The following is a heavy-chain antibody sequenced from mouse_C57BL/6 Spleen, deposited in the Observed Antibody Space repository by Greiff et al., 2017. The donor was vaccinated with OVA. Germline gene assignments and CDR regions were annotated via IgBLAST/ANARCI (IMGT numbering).Heavy chain of an antibody. V-gene: IGHV1-52*01. CDR1: GYTFTSYW. D-gene: IGHD1-1*01. CDR3: ARAGTVVYYYAMDY. Sequence: QVQLQQPGAELVRPGSSVKLSCKASGYTFTSYWMHWVKQRPIQGLEWIGNIDPSDSANHYNQKFKDKATLTVDKSSSTAYMQLSSLTSEDSAVYYCARAGTVVYYYAMDYWGQGTSVTVSS. CDR2: IDPSDSAN. J-gene: IGHJ4*01.